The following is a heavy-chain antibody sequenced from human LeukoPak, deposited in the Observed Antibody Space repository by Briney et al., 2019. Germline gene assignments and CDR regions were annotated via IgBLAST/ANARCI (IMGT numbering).Heavy chain of an antibody. CDR3: ARWTPRTEMKGLNYYYGMDV. CDR1: GGSFNTYY. Sequence: SETLSLTCGVYGGSFNTYYWSWIRQPPGKGLEWIGEINHNGRTNYNPSLKSRVTISVDSSMNQFYLKVTSVTAADTAVYYCARWTPRTEMKGLNYYYGMDVWGKGRTVTVSS. V-gene: IGHV4-34*01. J-gene: IGHJ6*04. D-gene: IGHD3/OR15-3a*01. CDR2: INHNGRT.